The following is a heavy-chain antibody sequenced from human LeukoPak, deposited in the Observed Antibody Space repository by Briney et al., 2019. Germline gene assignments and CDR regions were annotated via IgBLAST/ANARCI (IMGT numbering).Heavy chain of an antibody. V-gene: IGHV4-59*12. CDR3: ARVQGNTHFDY. CDR1: GVSISSYY. J-gene: IGHJ4*02. CDR2: IYYSGST. Sequence: PSETLSLTCTVSGVSISSYYWSWIRQPPGKGLEWIGSIYYSGSTYYKPSLKSRVTISVDTSKNQFSLKLSSVTAADTAVYYCARVQGNTHFDYWGQGTLVTVSS.